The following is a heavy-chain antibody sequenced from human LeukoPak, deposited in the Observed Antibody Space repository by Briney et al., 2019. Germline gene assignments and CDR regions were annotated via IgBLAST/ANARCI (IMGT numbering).Heavy chain of an antibody. CDR1: GFTFDDYG. CDR3: AKIDSSSWFSAFDY. Sequence: GGSLRLSCAASGFTFDDYGMSWVRQAPGKGLEWVSGINWNGGSTGYADSVKGRFTISRDNAKNSLYLQMNSLRTEDTAVYYCAKIDSSSWFSAFDYWGQGTLVTVSS. J-gene: IGHJ4*02. CDR2: INWNGGST. V-gene: IGHV3-20*04. D-gene: IGHD6-13*01.